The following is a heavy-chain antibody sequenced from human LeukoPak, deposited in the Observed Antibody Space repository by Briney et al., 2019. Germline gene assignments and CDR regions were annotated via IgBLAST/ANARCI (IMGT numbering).Heavy chain of an antibody. D-gene: IGHD3-22*01. CDR2: ISWDGGST. CDR1: GFTFDDYA. J-gene: IGHJ4*02. CDR3: AKGNYYDSSGYLDY. Sequence: GGSLRLSCAASGFTFDDYAMHWVRQAPGKGLEWVSLISWDGGSTYYADSVKGRFTISRDNSKNSLYLQMNSLRAEDTALYYCAKGNYYDSSGYLDYWGQGTLVTVSS. V-gene: IGHV3-43D*03.